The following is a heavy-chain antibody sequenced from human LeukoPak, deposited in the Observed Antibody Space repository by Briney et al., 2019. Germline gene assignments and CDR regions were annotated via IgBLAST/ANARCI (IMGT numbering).Heavy chain of an antibody. Sequence: ASVKVSCKASGYTVTSFPMNWVRQAPGQGLEWMGWISTYTGNPTYAQGFAGRFVFSLDTSVSTAYLQISSLKAEDTAVYYCARNHQSGPHHGMDVWGQGTTVTVSS. CDR3: ARNHQSGPHHGMDV. CDR1: GYTVTSFP. CDR2: ISTYTGNP. V-gene: IGHV7-4-1*02. J-gene: IGHJ6*02. D-gene: IGHD2-2*01.